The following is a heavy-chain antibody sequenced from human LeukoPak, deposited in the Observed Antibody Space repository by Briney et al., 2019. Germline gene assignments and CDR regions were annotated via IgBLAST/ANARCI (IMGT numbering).Heavy chain of an antibody. D-gene: IGHD4-23*01. Sequence: ASVKVSCKASGGTFSSYAISWVRQAPGQGLEWMGGIIPIFGTANYAQKFQGRVTITADESTSTAYMELSSLRSEDTAVYYCAAPGGTTVVTLLGDAFDIWGQGTMVTVSS. CDR3: AAPGGTTVVTLLGDAFDI. CDR2: IIPIFGTA. CDR1: GGTFSSYA. V-gene: IGHV1-69*13. J-gene: IGHJ3*02.